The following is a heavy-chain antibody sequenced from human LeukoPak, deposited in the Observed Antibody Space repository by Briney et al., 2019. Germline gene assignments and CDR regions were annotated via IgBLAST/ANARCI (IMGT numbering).Heavy chain of an antibody. J-gene: IGHJ4*02. CDR3: ASRSRGWYFTFGRVPF. CDR1: GGSISSSSYY. D-gene: IGHD6-19*01. V-gene: IGHV4-39*01. Sequence: TSETLSLTCTVSGGSISSSSYYWGWIRQPPGKGLEWIGSIYYSGSTYYNPSLKSRVTISVDTSKNQFSLKLSSVTAADTAVYYCASRSRGWYFTFGRVPFWGQGTLVTVSS. CDR2: IYYSGST.